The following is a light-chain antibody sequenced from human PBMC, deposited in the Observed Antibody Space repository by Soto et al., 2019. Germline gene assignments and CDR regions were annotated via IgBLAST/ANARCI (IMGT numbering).Light chain of an antibody. Sequence: EIVMTQSPATLSVSPGERATLSCRASQSVNNNLAWYQQKPGQAPRLLIYDASTRATGIPARFSGSGSRTDFTLTISSLQSEDFAVYYCQQYNNWPLTFGGGTKVDIK. V-gene: IGKV3-15*01. CDR1: QSVNNN. CDR2: DAS. CDR3: QQYNNWPLT. J-gene: IGKJ4*01.